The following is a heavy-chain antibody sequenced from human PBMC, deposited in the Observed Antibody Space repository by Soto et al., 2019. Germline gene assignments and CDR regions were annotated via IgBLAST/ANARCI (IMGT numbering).Heavy chain of an antibody. CDR3: ATVGGVIATIAFDM. CDR2: FDPEDGET. CDR1: GYTLTELS. J-gene: IGHJ3*02. V-gene: IGHV1-24*01. D-gene: IGHD3-16*02. Sequence: ASVKVSCKVSGYTLTELSMHWVRQAPGKGLEWMGGFDPEDGETIYAQKFQGRVTMTEDTSTDTAYMELSSLRSEDTAVYYCATVGGVIATIAFDMWGQGTSVTVSS.